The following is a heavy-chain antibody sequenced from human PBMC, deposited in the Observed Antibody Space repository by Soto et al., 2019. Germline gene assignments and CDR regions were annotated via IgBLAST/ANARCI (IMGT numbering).Heavy chain of an antibody. CDR1: GGTFSSYA. J-gene: IGHJ4*02. CDR2: IIPIFGTA. Sequence: QVQLVQSGAEVKKPGSSVKVSCTASGGTFSSYAISWVRQAPGQGLEWMGGIIPIFGTANYAQKFQGRVTITADESTSTAYMELSSLRSEDTAVYYCAGSAPSFYDSSGYDYWGQGTLVTVSS. CDR3: AGSAPSFYDSSGYDY. V-gene: IGHV1-69*01. D-gene: IGHD3-22*01.